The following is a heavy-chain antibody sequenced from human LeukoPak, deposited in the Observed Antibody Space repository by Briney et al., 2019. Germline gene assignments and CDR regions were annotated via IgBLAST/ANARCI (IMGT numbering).Heavy chain of an antibody. CDR2: ISSSGSIV. V-gene: IGHV3-48*04. CDR1: GFTFSSYT. CDR3: ARDSAFWSGYPNRNGYYFDS. J-gene: IGHJ4*02. D-gene: IGHD3-3*01. Sequence: PGGSLRLSFAASGFTFSSYTMNWVRQAPGKGLEWVSHISSSGSIVYYADSVRGRFTISRDNAKNSLYLQLNSLRAEDTAVYYCARDSAFWSGYPNRNGYYFDSWGQGTLVTVSS.